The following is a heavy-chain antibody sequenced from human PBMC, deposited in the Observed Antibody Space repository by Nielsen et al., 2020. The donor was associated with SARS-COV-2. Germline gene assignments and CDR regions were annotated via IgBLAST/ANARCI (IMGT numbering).Heavy chain of an antibody. J-gene: IGHJ4*02. V-gene: IGHV3-23*01. Sequence: GGSLRLSCEAYGFTLSRYAMSWVRPAPGKGMEWVSAISGSGGSTYYADSVKGRFTISRDNSKHTLYLQMNSLRAEDTAVYYFAKDGYNYDYFDYWGQGTLVTVSS. CDR2: ISGSGGST. CDR1: GFTLSRYA. CDR3: AKDGYNYDYFDY. D-gene: IGHD5-24*01.